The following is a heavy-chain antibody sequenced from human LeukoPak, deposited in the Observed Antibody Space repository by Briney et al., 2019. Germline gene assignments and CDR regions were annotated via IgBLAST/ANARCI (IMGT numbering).Heavy chain of an antibody. J-gene: IGHJ6*03. Sequence: RGSLRLSCAASGFTFSSYAMSGVPHALGKGLEWGSAITGSGGSTYYADSVRGQFTISRDNSKNTLYLQMNSLRADDTAVYYCAKLYSTYQNYYYYYYMDVWGKGTTVTVSS. D-gene: IGHD6-13*01. V-gene: IGHV3-23*01. CDR2: ITGSGGST. CDR3: AKLYSTYQNYYYYYYMDV. CDR1: GFTFSSYA.